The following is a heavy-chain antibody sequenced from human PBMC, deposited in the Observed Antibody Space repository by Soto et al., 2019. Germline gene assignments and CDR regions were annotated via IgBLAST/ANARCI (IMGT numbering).Heavy chain of an antibody. V-gene: IGHV4-59*01. J-gene: IGHJ5*02. D-gene: IGHD1-26*01. CDR1: GGSISSYY. CDR3: ARGPPSPRIMGPTRGPWFDP. CDR2: LYYSGRP. Sequence: SETLSLTCSVSGGSISSYYWTWIRQSPGKGLECIGHLYYSGRPKYNPSLKTRAAISADPSKNQVSLRLRSVTAADTAVYYCARGPPSPRIMGPTRGPWFDPWGQGTLVTVSS.